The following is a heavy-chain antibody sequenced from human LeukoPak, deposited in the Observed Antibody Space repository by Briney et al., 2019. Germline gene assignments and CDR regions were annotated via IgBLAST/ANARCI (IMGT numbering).Heavy chain of an antibody. J-gene: IGHJ4*02. Sequence: GGSLRLSCEASGFSFNMYWMSWVRLAPGKGLEWVANIKHDGGADYYVDSVKGRFTVARDNAKNLVFLEMNDLRVDDTAVYFCARAAGTSDYGDYGDYWGRGTRVTVSS. D-gene: IGHD4-17*01. V-gene: IGHV3-7*01. CDR3: ARAAGTSDYGDYGDY. CDR2: IKHDGGAD. CDR1: GFSFNMYW.